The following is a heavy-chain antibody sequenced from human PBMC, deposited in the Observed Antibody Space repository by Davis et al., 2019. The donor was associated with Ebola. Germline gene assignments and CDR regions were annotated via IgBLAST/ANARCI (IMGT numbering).Heavy chain of an antibody. CDR3: VKVQWSAPYYYYRMDV. CDR1: GFTFNNYA. J-gene: IGHJ6*02. Sequence: GESLNISCAASGFTFNNYAMHWVRQAPGKGLEWVSGISWNSISIGYADSVKGRFTSSRDNANHSLYLQMNSLRPEDTALYYCVKVQWSAPYYYYRMDVWGQGTTVTVSS. V-gene: IGHV3-9*01. CDR2: ISWNSISI. D-gene: IGHD2-8*01.